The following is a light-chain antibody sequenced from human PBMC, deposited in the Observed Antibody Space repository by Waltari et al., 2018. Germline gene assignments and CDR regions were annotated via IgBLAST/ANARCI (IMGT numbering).Light chain of an antibody. J-gene: IGKJ2*01. CDR3: QQYYSYLT. CDR2: AAS. Sequence: AIRITQSPSSLSSPTGDRVTITCRASQGISIYLAWYQQKPGKAPNLLIYAASTLQSGVPSRFSGSGSGTDFTLTISCLQSEDFATYYCQQYYSYLTFGQGTKLEIK. V-gene: IGKV1-8*01. CDR1: QGISIY.